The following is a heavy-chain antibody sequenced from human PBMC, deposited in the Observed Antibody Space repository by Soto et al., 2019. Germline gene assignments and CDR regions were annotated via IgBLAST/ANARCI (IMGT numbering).Heavy chain of an antibody. CDR1: GFTFSDYC. CDR2: ISSSGSTI. CDR3: ARDPREYYFDY. V-gene: IGHV3-11*01. J-gene: IGHJ4*02. Sequence: GGSLRLSCAASGFTFSDYCMGWIRQAPGKGLEWVSYISSSGSTIYYADSVKGRFTISRDNAKNSLYLQMNSLRAEDTAVYYCARDPREYYFDYWGQGTLVTVSS.